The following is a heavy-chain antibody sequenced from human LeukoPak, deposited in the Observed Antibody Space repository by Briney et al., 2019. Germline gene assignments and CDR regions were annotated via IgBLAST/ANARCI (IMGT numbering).Heavy chain of an antibody. V-gene: IGHV1-46*01. CDR3: ARDGYGDNSFDY. Sequence: ASVKVSCKASGYTFTSYYMHWVRQAPGQGLEWMGIINPSGGSTSYAQKFQGRVTMTRDTSINTAFMELSRLNSDDTAVYFCARDGYGDNSFDYWGQGTLVTVSS. CDR2: INPSGGST. CDR1: GYTFTSYY. J-gene: IGHJ4*02. D-gene: IGHD4-23*01.